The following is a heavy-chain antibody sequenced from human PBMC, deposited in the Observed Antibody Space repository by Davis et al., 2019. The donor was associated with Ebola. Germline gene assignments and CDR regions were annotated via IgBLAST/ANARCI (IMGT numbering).Heavy chain of an antibody. V-gene: IGHV4-34*01. J-gene: IGHJ1*01. D-gene: IGHD4-17*01. CDR1: GGSFSGYY. CDR3: ASPGDYVRYFQH. Sequence: SETLSLTCAVYGGSFSGYYWSWIRQPPGKGLEWIGEINHSGSTNYNPSLKSRLSISVDMSKNQFSVKLSSVTAADTAVYYCASPGDYVRYFQHWGQGTLVTVSS. CDR2: INHSGST.